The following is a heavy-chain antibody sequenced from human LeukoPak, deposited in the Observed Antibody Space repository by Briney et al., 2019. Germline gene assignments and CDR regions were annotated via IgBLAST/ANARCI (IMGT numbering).Heavy chain of an antibody. Sequence: SVKVSCKASGGTFISYAISWVRQAPGQGLEWMGGIIPIFGTANYAQKFQGRVTITADESTSTAYMELSSLRSEDTAVYYCASGGPDIVVVPAAPTAFDYWGQGTLVTVSS. CDR3: ASGGPDIVVVPAAPTAFDY. J-gene: IGHJ4*02. CDR1: GGTFISYA. D-gene: IGHD2-2*01. CDR2: IIPIFGTA. V-gene: IGHV1-69*01.